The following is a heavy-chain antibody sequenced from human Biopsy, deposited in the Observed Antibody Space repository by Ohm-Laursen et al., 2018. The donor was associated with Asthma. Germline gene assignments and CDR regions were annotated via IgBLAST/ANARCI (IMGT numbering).Heavy chain of an antibody. Sequence: SLRLSCAASGFSLSNFAIHWVRQAPGKGLEWVGVISKDASTQDYADSVKGRFTMARDNSKNTLDLQMNSLREEDTAVYYCVGDGTDDAFDIWGQGTVVSVSS. CDR1: GFSLSNFA. D-gene: IGHD1-1*01. J-gene: IGHJ3*02. CDR2: ISKDASTQ. V-gene: IGHV3-30*01. CDR3: VGDGTDDAFDI.